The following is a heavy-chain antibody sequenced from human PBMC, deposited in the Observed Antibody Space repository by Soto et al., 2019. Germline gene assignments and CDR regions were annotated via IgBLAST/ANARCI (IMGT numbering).Heavy chain of an antibody. J-gene: IGHJ6*03. Sequence: SETLSLTCTVSVDSISNNNFYWGWIRQPPGKGLEWIGTIYYSGSTYYNPSLKSRVTISVDTPNNQLSLKLSSVTAADTAVYYCARHYGYYSHYMDVWTKGTTVTVSS. CDR3: ARHYGYYSHYMDV. D-gene: IGHD3-10*01. CDR1: VDSISNNNFY. V-gene: IGHV4-39*01. CDR2: IYYSGST.